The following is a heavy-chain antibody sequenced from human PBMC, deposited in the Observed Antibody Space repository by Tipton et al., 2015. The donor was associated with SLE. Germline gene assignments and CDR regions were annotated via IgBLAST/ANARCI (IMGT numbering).Heavy chain of an antibody. CDR2: MSSSSSYI. Sequence: SLRLSCAASGFTFSSYSMNWVRQAPGKGLEWVSSMSSSSSYIFYADSVKGRFTISRDNAKNSLYLQMNSLRAEDTAVYYCARGSYYFDSSDYLDYWGQGTLVTVSS. CDR1: GFTFSSYS. D-gene: IGHD3-22*01. CDR3: ARGSYYFDSSDYLDY. V-gene: IGHV3-21*01. J-gene: IGHJ4*02.